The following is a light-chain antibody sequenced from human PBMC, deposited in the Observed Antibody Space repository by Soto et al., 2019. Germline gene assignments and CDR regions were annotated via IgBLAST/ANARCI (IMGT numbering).Light chain of an antibody. CDR3: QEYGSSPFT. Sequence: EIVLTQSPGTLSLSPGERATLSCRASQSINSNYLAWYQQKPGQAPRHLIYGISTRATGVPDRFSGSGSGTDFTLTIGRLEPEDLAVYYCQEYGSSPFTFGPGTKVDIK. CDR1: QSINSNY. J-gene: IGKJ3*01. CDR2: GIS. V-gene: IGKV3-20*01.